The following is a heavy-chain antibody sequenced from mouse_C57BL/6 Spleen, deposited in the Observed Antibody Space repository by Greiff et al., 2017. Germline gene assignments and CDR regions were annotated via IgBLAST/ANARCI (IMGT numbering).Heavy chain of an antibody. Sequence: EVQRVESGGGLVQPKGSLKLSCAASGFTFNTYAMHWVRQAPGKGLEWVARIRSKSSNYATYYADSVKDRFTISRDDSQSMLYLQMNNLKTEDTAIYYCVREELYYGNYLYAMDYWGQGTSVTVSS. CDR2: IRSKSSNYAT. CDR1: GFTFNTYA. V-gene: IGHV10-3*01. J-gene: IGHJ4*01. D-gene: IGHD2-1*01. CDR3: VREELYYGNYLYAMDY.